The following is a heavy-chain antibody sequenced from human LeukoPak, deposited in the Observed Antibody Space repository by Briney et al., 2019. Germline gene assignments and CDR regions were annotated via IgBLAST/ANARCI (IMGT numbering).Heavy chain of an antibody. V-gene: IGHV3-48*01. J-gene: IGHJ4*02. CDR3: ARTMAAAAGLYYFDY. CDR2: ISSSSSTI. D-gene: IGHD2-15*01. CDR1: GFTFSSYS. Sequence: GGSLRLSCAASGFTFSSYSMNWVRQAPGKGLEWLSYISSSSSTIYYADSVKGRFTISRDNAKNSLYLQMNSLRAEDTAVYYCARTMAAAAGLYYFDYWGQGTLVTVSS.